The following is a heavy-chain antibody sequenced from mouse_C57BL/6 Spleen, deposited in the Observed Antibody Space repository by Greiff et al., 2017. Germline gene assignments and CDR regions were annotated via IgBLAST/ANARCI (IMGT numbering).Heavy chain of an antibody. D-gene: IGHD3-2*02. Sequence: QVQLKQSGPELVKPGASVKISCKASGYAFSSSWMNWVKQRPGKGLEWIGRIYPGDGDTNYNGKFKGKATLTADKSSSTAYMQLSSLTSEDSAVYFCARSEGWDYFDYWGQGTTLTVSS. CDR1: GYAFSSSW. CDR3: ARSEGWDYFDY. CDR2: IYPGDGDT. J-gene: IGHJ2*01. V-gene: IGHV1-82*01.